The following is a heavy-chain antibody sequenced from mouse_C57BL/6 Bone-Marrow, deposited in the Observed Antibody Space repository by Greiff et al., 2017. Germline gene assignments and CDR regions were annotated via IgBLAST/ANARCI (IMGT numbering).Heavy chain of an antibody. CDR1: GFTFSSYG. J-gene: IGHJ4*01. CDR3: ARHRYYYGSRRYAMDY. Sequence: EVMLVESGGDLVKPGGSLKLSCAASGFTFSSYGMSWVRQTPDKRLEWVATISSGGSYTYYPDSVKGRFTISRDNAKNTLYLQMSSLKSEDTAMYYCARHRYYYGSRRYAMDYWGQGTSVTVSS. CDR2: ISSGGSYT. V-gene: IGHV5-6*02. D-gene: IGHD1-1*01.